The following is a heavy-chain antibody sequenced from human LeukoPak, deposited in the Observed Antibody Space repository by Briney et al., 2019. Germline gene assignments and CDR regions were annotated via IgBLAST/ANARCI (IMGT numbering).Heavy chain of an antibody. CDR3: AKDLGGQYGLDYFDY. CDR2: ISGSGGST. D-gene: IGHD3-16*01. V-gene: IGHV3-23*01. Sequence: GGSLRLSCAASGFTFSSYAMSWVRQAPGKGLEWVSAISGSGGSTYYADSVKGRFTISRDNSKNTLYLQMNSLRAEDTVVYYCAKDLGGQYGLDYFDYWGQGTLVTVSS. J-gene: IGHJ4*02. CDR1: GFTFSSYA.